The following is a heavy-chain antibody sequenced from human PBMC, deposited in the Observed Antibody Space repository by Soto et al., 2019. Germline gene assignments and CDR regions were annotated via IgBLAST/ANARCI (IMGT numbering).Heavy chain of an antibody. CDR1: GYSFTSYW. D-gene: IGHD2-15*01. V-gene: IGHV5-51*01. Sequence: GESLKISCKGSGYSFTSYWIGWVRQMPGKGLEWMGIIYPGDSDTRYSPSFQGQVTISADKSISTAYLQWSSLKAPDTAMYYCASCYSGPLNGMDVWGQGTTVTVSS. J-gene: IGHJ6*02. CDR3: ASCYSGPLNGMDV. CDR2: IYPGDSDT.